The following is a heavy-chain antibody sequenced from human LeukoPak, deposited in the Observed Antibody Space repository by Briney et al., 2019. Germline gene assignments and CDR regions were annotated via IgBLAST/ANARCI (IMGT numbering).Heavy chain of an antibody. CDR1: GFTFDNYA. V-gene: IGHV3-23*01. J-gene: IGHJ4*02. D-gene: IGHD3-22*01. CDR2: ISGSGGST. Sequence: PGGSLRLSCAASGFTFDNYAMHWVRQAPGKGLEWVSAISGSGGSTYYADSVKGRFTISRDNSKNTLYLQMNSLRAEDTAVYYCAKAPTMIVVVALDYWGQGTLVTVSS. CDR3: AKAPTMIVVVALDY.